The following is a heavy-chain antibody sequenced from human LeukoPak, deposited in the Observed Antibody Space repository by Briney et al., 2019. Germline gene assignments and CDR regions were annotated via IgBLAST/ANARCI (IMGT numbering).Heavy chain of an antibody. CDR3: ARYPQAGAWTYYYYYMDV. J-gene: IGHJ6*03. CDR2: MNPNSGNT. D-gene: IGHD6-19*01. V-gene: IGHV1-8*01. Sequence: ASVKVSCKASGYTFTSYDINWVRQATGQGLEWMGWMNPNSGNTGYAQKFQGRVTRTRNTSISTAYMELSSLRSEDTAVYYCARYPQAGAWTYYYYYMDVWGKGTTVTVSS. CDR1: GYTFTSYD.